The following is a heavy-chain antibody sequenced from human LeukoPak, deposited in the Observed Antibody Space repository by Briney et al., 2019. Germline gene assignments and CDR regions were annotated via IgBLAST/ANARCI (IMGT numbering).Heavy chain of an antibody. Sequence: VASVKVSCKASGYTFTSYAISWVRQAPGQGLEWMGGIIPIFGTANYAQKFQGRVTITADESTSTAYMELSSLRSEDTAVYYCARDQGGDYYYYYYYGMDVWGQGTTVTVSS. J-gene: IGHJ6*02. CDR1: GYTFTSYA. CDR3: ARDQGGDYYYYYYYGMDV. D-gene: IGHD4-17*01. CDR2: IIPIFGTA. V-gene: IGHV1-69*13.